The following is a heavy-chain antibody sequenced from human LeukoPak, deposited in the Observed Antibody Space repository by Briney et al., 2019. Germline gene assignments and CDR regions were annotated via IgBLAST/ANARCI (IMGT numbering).Heavy chain of an antibody. Sequence: GGSLRLSCAASGFTFSSYSMNWVRQAPGKGLEWGSSIGTTGSYIFYADSVKGRFTISRDNSKNTVYLQMTSLRTEDTAVYYCARGAVTTAVYWHFSLWGRGTLVTVSS. CDR1: GFTFSSYS. CDR3: ARGAVTTAVYWHFSL. D-gene: IGHD4-17*01. CDR2: IGTTGSYI. V-gene: IGHV3-21*04. J-gene: IGHJ2*01.